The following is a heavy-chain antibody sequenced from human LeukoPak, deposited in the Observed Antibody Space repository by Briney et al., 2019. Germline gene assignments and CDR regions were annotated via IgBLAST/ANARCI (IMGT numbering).Heavy chain of an antibody. Sequence: GGSLRLSCAASGFTFSSYGMHWVRQAPGKGLEWVAVIWYDGSNKYYADSVKGRFTISRDNSKNTLYLQMNSLRAEDTAVYYCARDPXXDYYFDYWGQGTLVTVS. CDR1: GFTFSSYG. CDR3: ARDPXXDYYFDY. V-gene: IGHV3-33*01. CDR2: IWYDGSNK. J-gene: IGHJ4*02.